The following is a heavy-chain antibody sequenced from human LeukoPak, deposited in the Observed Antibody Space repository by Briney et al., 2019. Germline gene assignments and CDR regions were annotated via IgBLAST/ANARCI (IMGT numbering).Heavy chain of an antibody. CDR1: GGSISSGGYY. V-gene: IGHV4-31*03. CDR3: ARSGSYAEGAFDI. J-gene: IGHJ3*02. CDR2: IYYSGST. Sequence: PSETLSLTCTVSGGSISSGGYYWSWIRQHPGTGLEWIGYIYYSGSTYYNPSLKSRVTISVDTSKNQFSLKLSSVTAADTAVYYCARSGSYAEGAFDIWGQGTKVTVSS. D-gene: IGHD1-26*01.